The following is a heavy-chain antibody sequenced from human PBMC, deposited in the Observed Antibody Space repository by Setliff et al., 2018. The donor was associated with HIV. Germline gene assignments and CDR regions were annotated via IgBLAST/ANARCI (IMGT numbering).Heavy chain of an antibody. J-gene: IGHJ4*02. D-gene: IGHD3-10*01. CDR2: IYTSGST. V-gene: IGHV4-4*09. CDR3: ARGLSFHDPGGFDY. Sequence: PSETLSLTCTVSGGSISSYYWSWIRQPPGKGLEWIGYIYTSGSTNYNPSLKSRVTISVDTSKNQFSLKLSSVTAADTAVYYCARGLSFHDPGGFDYWGQGTRVTVSS. CDR1: GGSISSYY.